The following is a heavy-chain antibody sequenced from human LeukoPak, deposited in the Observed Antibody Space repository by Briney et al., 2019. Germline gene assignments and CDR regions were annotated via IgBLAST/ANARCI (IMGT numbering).Heavy chain of an antibody. CDR3: ARGYSGYAPHDY. V-gene: IGHV1-18*01. CDR1: GYTFTRYG. Sequence: ASVKVSRKASGYTFTRYGLSWVRQAPGQGLEWMGWISGYSGKTNYAQKLQGRVTMTTDTSTSTAYMELRSLRSDDTAVYYCARGYSGYAPHDYWGQGTLVTVSS. CDR2: ISGYSGKT. D-gene: IGHD5-12*01. J-gene: IGHJ4*02.